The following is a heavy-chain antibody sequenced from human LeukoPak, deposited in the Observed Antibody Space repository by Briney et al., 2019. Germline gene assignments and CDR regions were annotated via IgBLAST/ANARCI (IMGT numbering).Heavy chain of an antibody. D-gene: IGHD6-6*01. Sequence: GGSLRLSCEVSGFTSSTYTMNWVRQAPGKGLEWVSSISSSGLYIYYADSVKGRFTISRDNAKNSLYLQMNSLRAEDTAVYYCARDLQLFTYWGQGTLVTVSS. CDR2: ISSSGLYI. J-gene: IGHJ4*02. CDR3: ARDLQLFTY. CDR1: GFTSSTYT. V-gene: IGHV3-21*01.